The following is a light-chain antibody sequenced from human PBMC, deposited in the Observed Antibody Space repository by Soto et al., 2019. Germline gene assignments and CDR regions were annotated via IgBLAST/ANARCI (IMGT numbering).Light chain of an antibody. CDR1: QSISNW. V-gene: IGKV1-5*03. Sequence: DIQMTQSPSTLSASVGDRVTITCRASQSISNWLAWYQQRPGKAPKRLIYMASRLEGGVASRFSGSGSGTEFTLTISSLQPDDFATYYCQQYNTYSRTFGQGTKVEIK. CDR2: MAS. J-gene: IGKJ1*01. CDR3: QQYNTYSRT.